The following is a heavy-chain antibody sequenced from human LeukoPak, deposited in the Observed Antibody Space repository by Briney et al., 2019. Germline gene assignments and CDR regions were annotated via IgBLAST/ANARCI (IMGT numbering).Heavy chain of an antibody. CDR1: GFAFSGYG. Sequence: GRSLRLSCAASGFAFSGYGMHWVRQAPGKGLEWVAVISYDGSNKYYADSVKGRFTISRDNSKNTLYLQMDGLSAEDTAVYYCAKAVILTSYYYYGMDVWGQGTTVTVSS. CDR3: AKAVILTSYYYYGMDV. CDR2: ISYDGSNK. V-gene: IGHV3-30*18. D-gene: IGHD2-21*01. J-gene: IGHJ6*02.